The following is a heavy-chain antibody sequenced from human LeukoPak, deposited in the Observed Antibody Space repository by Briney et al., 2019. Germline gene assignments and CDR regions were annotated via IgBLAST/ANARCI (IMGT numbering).Heavy chain of an antibody. CDR3: AKGYSSGWTPFAY. CDR2: IGDSGEIE. D-gene: IGHD3-22*01. CDR1: GLILRGHA. V-gene: IGHV3-23*01. J-gene: IGHJ4*02. Sequence: PGGSLTLSCEASGLILRGHAMSWVRQAPGKGLEWVSGIGDSGEIERYADSVKGRFTISRDNFRNTVYLEMRSLRPEDTAVYYCAKGYSSGWTPFAYWGQGTQVTVSS.